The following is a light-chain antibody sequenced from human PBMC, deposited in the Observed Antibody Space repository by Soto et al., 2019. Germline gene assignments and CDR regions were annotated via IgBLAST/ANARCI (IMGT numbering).Light chain of an antibody. CDR3: QHYGSSLIT. J-gene: IGKJ5*01. CDR2: GAS. CDR1: QSVSSIY. V-gene: IGKV3-20*01. Sequence: DIVMTQSPATLSVSPGERVTLSCSASQSVSSIYLAWYQQKPGQAPRLLIYGASTRATGIPDRFSGSGSGTDFTLTISRLEPEDFAVYFCQHYGSSLITFGQGTRREIK.